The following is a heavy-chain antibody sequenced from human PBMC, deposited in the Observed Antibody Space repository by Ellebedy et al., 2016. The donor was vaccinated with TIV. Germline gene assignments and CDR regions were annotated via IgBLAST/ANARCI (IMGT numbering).Heavy chain of an antibody. CDR1: GGSISRSSYY. V-gene: IGHV4-39*01. CDR3: ARNPPTYNWVDS. Sequence: PSETLSLTCTVSGGSISRSSYYWGWFRQPPGKGMEWIGNIYYSGNTDYNPSLKSRVTISVDTSKNQFSLNLRSVTAADTAVYYCARNPPTYNWVDSWGQGTLVTVSS. J-gene: IGHJ5*01. CDR2: IYYSGNT.